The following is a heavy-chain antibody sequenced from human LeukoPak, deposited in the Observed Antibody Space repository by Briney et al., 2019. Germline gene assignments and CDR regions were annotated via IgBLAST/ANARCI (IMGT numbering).Heavy chain of an antibody. CDR1: GFTFSSYS. CDR2: ITSSSNYI. Sequence: SGGSLRLSCAASGFTFSSYSMNWVRQAPGKGLEWVSSITSSSNYIYYADSVKGRFTISRDNSKNTLFVQMDSLRGEDTAVYYCARDRGGSGWYYLDYWGQGTLVTVSS. CDR3: ARDRGGSGWYYLDY. J-gene: IGHJ4*02. D-gene: IGHD6-19*01. V-gene: IGHV3-21*01.